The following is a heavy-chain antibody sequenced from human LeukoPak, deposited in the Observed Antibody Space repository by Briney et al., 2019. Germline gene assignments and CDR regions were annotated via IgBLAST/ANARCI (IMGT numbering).Heavy chain of an antibody. D-gene: IGHD4-17*01. J-gene: IGHJ3*02. CDR2: ISFDGTDT. V-gene: IGHV3-30*04. Sequence: GTSLRLSCAASGFTFSSYAIHWVRQAPGKGLEWVAVISFDGTDTFYADSVKGRFTISRDNSKNTLYLQTSRLRADHTAVYYCARARAPVTRTSSSDISGPGTMVTVSS. CDR3: ARARAPVTRTSSSDI. CDR1: GFTFSSYA.